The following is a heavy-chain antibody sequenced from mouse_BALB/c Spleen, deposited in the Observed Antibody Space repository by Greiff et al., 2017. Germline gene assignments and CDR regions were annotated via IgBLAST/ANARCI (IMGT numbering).Heavy chain of an antibody. CDR1: GYTFTSYW. CDR3: ARGDSSGYRRDLFAY. J-gene: IGHJ3*01. Sequence: QVQLQQSGAELAKPGASVKMSCKASGYTFTSYWMHWVKQRPGQGLEWIGYINPSTGYTEYNQKFKDKATLTADKSSSTAYMQLSSLTSEDSAVYYCARGDSSGYRRDLFAYWGQGTLVTVSA. CDR2: INPSTGYT. V-gene: IGHV1-7*01. D-gene: IGHD3-2*01.